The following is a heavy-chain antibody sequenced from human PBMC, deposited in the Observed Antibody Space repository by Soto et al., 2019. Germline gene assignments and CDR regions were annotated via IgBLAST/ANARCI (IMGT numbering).Heavy chain of an antibody. J-gene: IGHJ4*02. CDR3: ARGLSGGSGSYPCDY. CDR2: INHSGST. CDR1: GGSFSGYY. Sequence: SETLSLTCAVYGGSFSGYYWSWIRQPPGKGLEWIGEINHSGSTNYNPSLKSRVTISVDTSKNQFSLKLSSVTAADTAVYYCARGLSGGSGSYPCDYWGQGTLVTVSS. D-gene: IGHD3-10*01. V-gene: IGHV4-34*01.